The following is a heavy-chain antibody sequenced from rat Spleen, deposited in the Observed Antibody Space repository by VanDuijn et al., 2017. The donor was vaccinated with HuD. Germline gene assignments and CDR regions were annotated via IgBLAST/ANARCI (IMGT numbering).Heavy chain of an antibody. J-gene: IGHJ2*01. D-gene: IGHD1-6*01. CDR2: ISTGGGNT. V-gene: IGHV5S23*01. CDR3: STAGSFTDYYFAGGFDY. CDR1: GFTFSHYY. Sequence: EVQLVESGGGLVQPGRSLKLSCAASGFTFSHYYMAWVRQAPTKGLEWVAYISTGGGNTYYRDSVKGRFTVSRDNAKSTLYLQMDSLRSEDTATYYCSTAGSFTDYYFAGGFDYWGQGVMVTVSS.